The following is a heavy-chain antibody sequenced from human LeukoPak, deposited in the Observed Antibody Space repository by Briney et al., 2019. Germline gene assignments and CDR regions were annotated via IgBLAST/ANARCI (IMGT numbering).Heavy chain of an antibody. J-gene: IGHJ5*02. CDR1: GYTFTSYA. V-gene: IGHV1-18*01. CDR3: ATEDDSSGSITP. Sequence: GASVKVSCEASGYTFTSYAISWVRQAPGQGIEWMGWISAYNGNTNYAQKLQGRVTMTTDTSTSTAYMELRSLRSDDTAVYYCATEDDSSGSITPWGQGTLVTVSS. D-gene: IGHD3-22*01. CDR2: ISAYNGNT.